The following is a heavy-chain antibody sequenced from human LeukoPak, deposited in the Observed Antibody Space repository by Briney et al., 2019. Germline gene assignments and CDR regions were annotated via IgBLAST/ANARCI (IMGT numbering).Heavy chain of an antibody. CDR2: INPNSGGT. CDR1: GYTFTGYY. J-gene: IGHJ5*02. V-gene: IGHV1-2*02. CDR3: ARSGVVVVPAAITTNWFDP. D-gene: IGHD2-2*02. Sequence: ASVKVSCKASGYTFTGYYMHWVRQAPGQGLEWMGWINPNSGGTNYAQKFQGRVTMTRDTSISTAYMELSRLRSDDTAVYYCARSGVVVVPAAITTNWFDPWGPRTLVTVSS.